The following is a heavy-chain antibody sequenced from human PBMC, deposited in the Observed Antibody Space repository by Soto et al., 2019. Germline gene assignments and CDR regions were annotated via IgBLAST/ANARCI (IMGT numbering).Heavy chain of an antibody. V-gene: IGHV1-46*01. CDR3: AMALGIVATTFDY. CDR1: GYTFTSNY. D-gene: IGHD5-12*01. CDR2: INPSGGST. J-gene: IGHJ4*02. Sequence: GASVKVSCKASGYTFTSNYMHWVRQALGQGLEWMGIINPSGGSTSYAQKFQGRVTMTRDTSTSTVYMELSSLRSEDTAVYYCAMALGIVATTFDYWGQGTLVTVSS.